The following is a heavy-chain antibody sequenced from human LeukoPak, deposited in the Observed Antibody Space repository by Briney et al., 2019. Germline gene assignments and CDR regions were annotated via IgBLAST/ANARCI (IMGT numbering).Heavy chain of an antibody. V-gene: IGHV4-4*07. CDR2: IYTSGST. Sequence: PSETLSLTCTVSGGSISSYYWSWIRQPAGKGLEWIGRIYTSGSTNYNPSLKSRVTMSVDTSKNQFSLKLSSVTAADTAVYYCARAYSSSWNRGYYYMDVWGKGTTVTVSS. CDR3: ARAYSSSWNRGYYYMDV. D-gene: IGHD6-13*01. CDR1: GGSISSYY. J-gene: IGHJ6*03.